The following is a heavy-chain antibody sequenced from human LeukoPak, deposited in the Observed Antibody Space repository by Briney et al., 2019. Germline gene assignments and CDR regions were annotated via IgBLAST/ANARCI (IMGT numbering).Heavy chain of an antibody. Sequence: SETLPLTCAVYGGSFSGYYWSWIRQPPGKGLEWIGYIYNSGSTNYNPSLKSRVTISVDTSKNQFSLRLSSVTAADTAVYYCARTITATTRIDYWGQGTLVTVSS. CDR3: ARTITATTRIDY. V-gene: IGHV4-59*08. J-gene: IGHJ4*02. D-gene: IGHD1-20*01. CDR1: GGSFSGYY. CDR2: IYNSGST.